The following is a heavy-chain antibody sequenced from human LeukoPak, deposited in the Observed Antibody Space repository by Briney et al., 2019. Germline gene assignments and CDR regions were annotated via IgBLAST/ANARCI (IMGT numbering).Heavy chain of an antibody. D-gene: IGHD2-2*03. CDR3: ARDGYCSSTSCYVGDSGYYYYGMDV. V-gene: IGHV1-46*01. Sequence: ASVKVSCKASGYTFTSYYMHWVRQAPGQGLEWMGLIDPSGGSTSYAQKFQGRVTMTRDTSTSTVYMELSSLRSEDTAVYYCARDGYCSSTSCYVGDSGYYYYGMDVWGQGTTVTVSS. J-gene: IGHJ6*02. CDR1: GYTFTSYY. CDR2: IDPSGGST.